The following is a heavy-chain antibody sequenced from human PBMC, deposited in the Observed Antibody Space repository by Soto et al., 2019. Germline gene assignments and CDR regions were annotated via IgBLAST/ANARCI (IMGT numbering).Heavy chain of an antibody. Sequence: PSETLSLTCTFSCGSISSSSYYWGWIRQPPGKGLEWIGSIYYSGSTYYNPSLKSRVTISVDTSKNQFSLKLSSVTAADTAVYYCARNRDHYYYYGMDVWGQGTTVT. CDR2: IYYSGST. V-gene: IGHV4-39*01. CDR1: CGSISSSSYY. J-gene: IGHJ6*02. CDR3: ARNRDHYYYYGMDV.